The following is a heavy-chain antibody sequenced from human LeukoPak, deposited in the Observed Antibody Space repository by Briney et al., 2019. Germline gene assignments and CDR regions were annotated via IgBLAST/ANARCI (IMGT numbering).Heavy chain of an antibody. D-gene: IGHD4-17*01. CDR2: IRSKANSYAT. CDR1: GFTFSGSA. J-gene: IGHJ3*01. Sequence: GGSLRLSCAASGFTFSGSAMRWVRQASGNGLEWVGRIRSKANSYATAYAASVKGRFTISRDDSKNTAYLQMNSLKTEDTAVYYCTATTVTTQTWGQGTMVTVSS. CDR3: TATTVTTQT. V-gene: IGHV3-73*01.